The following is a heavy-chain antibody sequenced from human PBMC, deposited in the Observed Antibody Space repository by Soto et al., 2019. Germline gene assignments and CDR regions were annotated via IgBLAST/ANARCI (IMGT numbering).Heavy chain of an antibody. CDR2: IRSKAYGGTT. V-gene: IGHV3-49*03. CDR1: GFTFGDYA. Sequence: GGSLRLSCTTSGFTFGDYAMSWFRQAPGKGLEWVGFIRSKAYGGTTEYAASVKGRFTISRDDSKSIAYLQMNGLKTEDTAVYYCTTNYYDSSGYDNWFDPWGQGTLVTVSS. CDR3: TTNYYDSSGYDNWFDP. J-gene: IGHJ5*02. D-gene: IGHD3-22*01.